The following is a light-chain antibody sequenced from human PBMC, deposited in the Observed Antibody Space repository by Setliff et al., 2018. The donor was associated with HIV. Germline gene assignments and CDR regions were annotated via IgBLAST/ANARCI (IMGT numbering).Light chain of an antibody. V-gene: IGLV2-14*03. CDR2: DVE. CDR1: SSDVGGYNY. Sequence: SALTQPASVSGSPGQSITISCTGTSSDVGGYNYVSWYQQHPGKAPKLIIYDVENRPSGVSNRFSGSKSGNTASLTISGLQAEDEADYYCSSYAITNTLLFGTGTKGTVL. CDR3: SSYAITNTLL. J-gene: IGLJ1*01.